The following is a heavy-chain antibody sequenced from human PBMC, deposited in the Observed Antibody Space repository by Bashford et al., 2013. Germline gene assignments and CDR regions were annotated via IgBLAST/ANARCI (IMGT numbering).Heavy chain of an antibody. J-gene: IGHJ5*02. D-gene: IGHD3-3*01. Sequence: SETLSLTCIVSNSSIRDYYLNWIRQPAGKGLEWIGRIYTTGTTNYNPSLRSRVTMSVDTSKNQFSLNLKSVTAADTAIYYXARAKFYDIWNGVFNNWFDPWGQGTLVTVSS. CDR1: NSSIRDYY. CDR3: ARAKFYDIWNGVFNNWFDP. CDR2: IYTTGTT. V-gene: IGHV4-4*07.